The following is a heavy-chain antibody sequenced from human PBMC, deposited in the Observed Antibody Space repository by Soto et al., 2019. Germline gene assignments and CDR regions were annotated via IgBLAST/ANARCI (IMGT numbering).Heavy chain of an antibody. CDR3: ATDSSGCRGYSDY. CDR2: ISGSGGST. CDR1: GFTFSSYA. J-gene: IGHJ4*02. Sequence: EVQLLESGGGLVQPGGSLRLSCAASGFTFSSYAMSWVRQAPGKGLEWVSAISGSGGSTYYADSVKGRFTISRDNSKNTLYLQMNSLRAEDTAVYYCATDSSGCRGYSDYWGQGTLVTVSS. V-gene: IGHV3-23*01. D-gene: IGHD6-19*01.